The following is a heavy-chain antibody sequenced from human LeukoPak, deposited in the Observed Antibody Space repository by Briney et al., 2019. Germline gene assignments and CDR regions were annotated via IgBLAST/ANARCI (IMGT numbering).Heavy chain of an antibody. V-gene: IGHV4-39*07. Sequence: PSETLSPTCTVSGGSISSSSYYWGWIRQPPGKGLEWIGSIYYSGSTNYNPSLKSRVTMSVDTSKNQFSLKLSSVTAADTAVYYCARDARFLEWWGPYYWGQGTLVTVSS. CDR1: GGSISSSSYY. D-gene: IGHD3-3*01. J-gene: IGHJ4*02. CDR2: IYYSGST. CDR3: ARDARFLEWWGPYY.